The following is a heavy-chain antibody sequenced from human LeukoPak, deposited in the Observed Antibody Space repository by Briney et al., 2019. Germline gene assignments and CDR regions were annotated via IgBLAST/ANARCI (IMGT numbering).Heavy chain of an antibody. D-gene: IGHD3-22*01. CDR3: ARDYYDSSGPLAFDI. V-gene: IGHV3-53*01. CDR2: IYSGGST. Sequence: GGSPRLSCAASGFTFSSYWMNWVRQAPGKGLEWVSVIYSGGSTYYADSVKGRFTISRDNSKNTLYLQMNSLRAEDTAVYYCARDYYDSSGPLAFDIWGQGTMVTVSS. CDR1: GFTFSSYW. J-gene: IGHJ3*02.